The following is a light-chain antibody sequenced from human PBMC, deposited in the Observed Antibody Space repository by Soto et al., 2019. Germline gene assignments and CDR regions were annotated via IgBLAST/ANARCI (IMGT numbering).Light chain of an antibody. Sequence: EIVLTQSPASLSLSPGERATHSCRASQSVRRYLAWYQQKPGQAPRLLIYDASNRATGIPARFSGSGSGTDFTLTISSLEPEDFAVYYCQQRSNWPRTFGQGTKLEIK. CDR2: DAS. CDR3: QQRSNWPRT. V-gene: IGKV3-11*01. CDR1: QSVRRY. J-gene: IGKJ2*01.